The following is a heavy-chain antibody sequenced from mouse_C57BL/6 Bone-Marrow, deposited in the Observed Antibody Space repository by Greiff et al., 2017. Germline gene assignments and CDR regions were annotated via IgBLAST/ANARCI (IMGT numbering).Heavy chain of an antibody. CDR3: ARRGRHRTAQAREDYFDY. Sequence: VQLQQSGAELVRPGASVKLSCKASGYTFTSYWIGWAKQRPGHGLEWIGDIYPGGGYTSSNKKFKGKATLTAAKSSSTAYMQFSSLTSEDSDIYYAARRGRHRTAQAREDYFDYWGQGTTLTVSS. CDR2: IYPGGGYT. J-gene: IGHJ2*01. V-gene: IGHV1-63*01. D-gene: IGHD3-2*02. CDR1: GYTFTSYW.